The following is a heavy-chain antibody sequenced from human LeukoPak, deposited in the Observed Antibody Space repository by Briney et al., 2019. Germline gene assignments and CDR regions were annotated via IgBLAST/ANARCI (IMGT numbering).Heavy chain of an antibody. CDR2: ISSSSSYI. V-gene: IGHV3-21*04. Sequence: GGSLRLSCAASGFTFSSYSMNWVRQAPGKGLEWVSSISSSSSYIYYADSVKGRFTISRDNSKNTLYLQMNSLRAEDTAVYYCAKDRTGYSSSWYFYYYYMDVWGKGTTVTVSS. D-gene: IGHD6-13*01. CDR3: AKDRTGYSSSWYFYYYYMDV. CDR1: GFTFSSYS. J-gene: IGHJ6*03.